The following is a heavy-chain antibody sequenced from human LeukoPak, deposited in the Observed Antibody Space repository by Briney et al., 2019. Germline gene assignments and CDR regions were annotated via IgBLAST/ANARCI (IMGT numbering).Heavy chain of an antibody. Sequence: GGPLRLSCSASGFTFKSHAMHWIRQAPGKGLEWVAFISWDGNIEHYADSVKGRFTISRDNPKNTLYLHLDNLRADDTAMYYCARNPERKYWFDPWGQGSLVTVSS. CDR3: ARNPERKYWFDP. J-gene: IGHJ5*02. CDR1: GFTFKSHA. V-gene: IGHV3-30-3*01. CDR2: ISWDGNIE.